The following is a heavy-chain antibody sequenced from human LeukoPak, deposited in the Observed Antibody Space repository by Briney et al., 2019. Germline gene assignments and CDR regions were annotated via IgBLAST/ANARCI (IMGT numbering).Heavy chain of an antibody. Sequence: SETLSLTCTVSGGSISSGDYYWSWICQPPGKGLEWIGYIYYSGSTYYNPSLKSRVTISVDTSKNQFSLKLSSVTAADTAVYYCARDPLGSTMVRGNGMDVWGQGTTVTVSS. CDR1: GGSISSGDYY. V-gene: IGHV4-30-4*01. D-gene: IGHD3-10*01. CDR3: ARDPLGSTMVRGNGMDV. J-gene: IGHJ6*02. CDR2: IYYSGST.